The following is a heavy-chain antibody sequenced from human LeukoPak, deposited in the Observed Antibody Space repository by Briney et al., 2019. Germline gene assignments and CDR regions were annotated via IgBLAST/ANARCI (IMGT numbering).Heavy chain of an antibody. CDR2: IKQDGSEK. J-gene: IGHJ4*02. V-gene: IGHV3-7*01. D-gene: IGHD6-13*01. Sequence: PGGSLRLSWSASGFTFSYYWMSWVRQAPGKGLEWVANIKQDGSEKFYVDSLKGRFTISRDNAKHSLYLQMNNLRVEDTAVYYCARLYTSTSYVPYFDYWGQGTLVTVSS. CDR1: GFTFSYYW. CDR3: ARLYTSTSYVPYFDY.